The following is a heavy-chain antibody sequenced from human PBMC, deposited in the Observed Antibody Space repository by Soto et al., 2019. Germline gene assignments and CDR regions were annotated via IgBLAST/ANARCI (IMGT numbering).Heavy chain of an antibody. CDR3: ARRWGSSSYVVDY. CDR1: GGSISSSSYY. Sequence: SSETLSLTCTVSGGSISSSSYYWDWIRQPPGKGLEWIGGIFHRGNTYHNASLKSRVTISVDTSKNQFSLKLNSVTAADTAVYYCARRWGSSSYVVDYWGQGTLVTVYS. CDR2: IFHRGNT. J-gene: IGHJ4*02. V-gene: IGHV4-39*01. D-gene: IGHD6-6*01.